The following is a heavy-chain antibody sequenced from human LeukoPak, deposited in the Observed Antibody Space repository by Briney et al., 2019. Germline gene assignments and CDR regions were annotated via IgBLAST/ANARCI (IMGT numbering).Heavy chain of an antibody. V-gene: IGHV1-2*02. D-gene: IGHD2-2*01. CDR3: ASSIVYCSSTSCYFN. Sequence: ASVKVSCKASGYTFTGYFMHWVRQAPGQGLEWMGWIIATSGGTNYAQKFQGRVTMTRDTSISTAYMELSRLRSDDTAVYYCASSIVYCSSTSCYFNWGQGTLVTVSS. CDR2: IIATSGGT. J-gene: IGHJ4*02. CDR1: GYTFTGYF.